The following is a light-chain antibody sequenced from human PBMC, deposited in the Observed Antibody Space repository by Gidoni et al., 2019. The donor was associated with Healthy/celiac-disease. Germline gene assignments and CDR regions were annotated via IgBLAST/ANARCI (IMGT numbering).Light chain of an antibody. CDR3: QAWDSSTVV. CDR2: QDS. CDR1: KLGDKY. V-gene: IGLV3-1*01. Sequence: SYELTHPPSVSVSPGQTASITCSGDKLGDKYACWYQQKPGQSTVLVIYQDSKRPAGIHERFAGSNAGNTATLTISGTQAMDEDNYYCQAWDSSTVVFGGGTKLTVL. J-gene: IGLJ2*01.